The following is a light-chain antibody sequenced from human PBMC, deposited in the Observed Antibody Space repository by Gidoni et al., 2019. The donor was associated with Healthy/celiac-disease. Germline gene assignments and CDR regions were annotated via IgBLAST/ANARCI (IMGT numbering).Light chain of an antibody. CDR3: QQYNNWPLT. CDR2: GAS. J-gene: IGKJ4*01. CDR1: QDVSSN. Sequence: EIVITHSPPTLSVSPGENATLSCRASQDVSSNLAWYQQKPGQAPRLLIYGASTRSTGIPARFSGSGSGTEFTLTISSLQSEDFAVYYCQQYNNWPLTFGGGTKVEIK. V-gene: IGKV3-15*01.